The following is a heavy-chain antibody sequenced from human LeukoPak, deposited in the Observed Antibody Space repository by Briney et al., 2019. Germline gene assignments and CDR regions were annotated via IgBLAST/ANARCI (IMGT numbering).Heavy chain of an antibody. CDR3: AREADEGAYCGGDCYLDY. J-gene: IGHJ4*02. Sequence: GASVKVSCKASGYTFTSYYMHWVRQAPGQGLEWMGIINPSGGSTSYAQKFQGRVTMTRDTSTSTVYMELSSLRSEDTAVYYCAREADEGAYCGGDCYLDYWGQGTLVTVSS. V-gene: IGHV1-46*01. D-gene: IGHD2-21*02. CDR2: INPSGGST. CDR1: GYTFTSYY.